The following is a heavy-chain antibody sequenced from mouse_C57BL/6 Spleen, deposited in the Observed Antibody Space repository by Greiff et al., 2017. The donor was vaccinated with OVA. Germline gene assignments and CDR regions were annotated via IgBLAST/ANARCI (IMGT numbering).Heavy chain of an antibody. Sequence: QVQLQQSGAELVMPGASVKLSCKASGYTFTSYWMHWVKQRPGQGLEWIGEIDPSDSYTNYNQKFKGKSTLTVDKSSSTAYTQLSSLTSEDSAVYYCATIYYYGSSSFAYWGQGTLVTVSA. V-gene: IGHV1-69*01. CDR3: ATIYYYGSSSFAY. CDR2: IDPSDSYT. CDR1: GYTFTSYW. J-gene: IGHJ3*01. D-gene: IGHD1-1*01.